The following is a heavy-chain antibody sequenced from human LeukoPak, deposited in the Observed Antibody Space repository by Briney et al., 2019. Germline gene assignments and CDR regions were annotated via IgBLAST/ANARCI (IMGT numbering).Heavy chain of an antibody. CDR3: ARHTYYYDSSGYQSHKFDY. CDR1: GGSFSGYY. D-gene: IGHD3-22*01. V-gene: IGHV4-34*01. J-gene: IGHJ4*02. Sequence: SETLSLTCAVYGGSFSGYYWSWIRQPPGKGLEWLGEINHSGSTNYNPSLKSRVPISVDTSKNQFSLKRSSVTAADTAVYYCARHTYYYDSSGYQSHKFDYWGQGTLVTVSS. CDR2: INHSGST.